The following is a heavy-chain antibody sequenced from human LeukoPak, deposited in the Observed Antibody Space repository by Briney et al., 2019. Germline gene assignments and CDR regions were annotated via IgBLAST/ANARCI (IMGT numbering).Heavy chain of an antibody. V-gene: IGHV3-21*01. CDR3: ARARITIFGVVIPYLDY. D-gene: IGHD3-3*01. Sequence: GGSLRLSCAASGFTFSSYSINWVRQAPGKGLEWVSSISSSSSYIYYADSVKGRFTISRDNAKNSLYLQMNSLRAEDTAVYYCARARITIFGVVIPYLDYWGQGTLVTVSS. CDR2: ISSSSSYI. J-gene: IGHJ4*02. CDR1: GFTFSSYS.